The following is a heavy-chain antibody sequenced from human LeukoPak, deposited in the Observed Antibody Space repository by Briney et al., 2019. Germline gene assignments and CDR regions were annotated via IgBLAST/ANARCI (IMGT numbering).Heavy chain of an antibody. V-gene: IGHV1-2*02. CDR3: ARESYRITMVRGVIGY. J-gene: IGHJ4*02. D-gene: IGHD3-10*01. CDR2: INPNSGGT. CDR1: GYTFTGYY. Sequence: ASVKVSCKASGYTFTGYYMHWVRQAPGQGLEWMGWINPNSGGTNYAQKFQGRVTMTRDTSISTAYMVLSRLRSDDTAVYYCARESYRITMVRGVIGYWGQGTLVTVSS.